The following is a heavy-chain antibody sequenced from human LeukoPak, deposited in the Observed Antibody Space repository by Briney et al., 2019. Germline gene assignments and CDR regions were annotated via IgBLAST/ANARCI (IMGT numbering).Heavy chain of an antibody. CDR2: ISAYNGNT. D-gene: IGHD5/OR15-5a*01. Sequence: ASVKVSCKASGYTFTSYGISWVRQAPGQGLEWMGWISAYNGNTNYAQKLQGRVTMTTDTSTSTVYMELSSLRSEDTAVYYCLSSAPTEGFDYWGQGTLVTVSS. J-gene: IGHJ4*02. CDR3: LSSAPTEGFDY. V-gene: IGHV1-18*01. CDR1: GYTFTSYG.